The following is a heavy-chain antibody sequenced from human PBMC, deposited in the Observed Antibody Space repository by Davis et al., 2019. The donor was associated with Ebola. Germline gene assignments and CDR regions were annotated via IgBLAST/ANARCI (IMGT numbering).Heavy chain of an antibody. J-gene: IGHJ5*02. CDR1: GDSVTSGSYY. D-gene: IGHD3-16*02. V-gene: IGHV4-61*01. CDR2: IYYSGST. Sequence: MPSETLSLTCTVSGDSVTSGSYYWSWIRQPPGKGLEWIGYIYYSGSTNYNPSLKSRVTISVDTSKNQFSLKLSSVTAADTAVYYCARVSSRWYNWFDHWGQGMLVAVSS. CDR3: ARVSSRWYNWFDH.